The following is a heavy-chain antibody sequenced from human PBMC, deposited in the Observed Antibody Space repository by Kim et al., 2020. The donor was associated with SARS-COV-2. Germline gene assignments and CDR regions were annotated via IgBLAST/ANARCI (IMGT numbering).Heavy chain of an antibody. CDR3: ARLNWNYDYFDY. D-gene: IGHD1-7*01. CDR1: GGTFSSYA. J-gene: IGHJ4*02. CDR2: IIPIFGTA. V-gene: IGHV1-69*13. Sequence: SVKVSCKASGGTFSSYAISWVRQAPGQGLEWMGGIIPIFGTANYAQKFQGRVTITADESTSTAYMELSSLRSEDTAVHYCARLNWNYDYFDYWGQGTLVTVSS.